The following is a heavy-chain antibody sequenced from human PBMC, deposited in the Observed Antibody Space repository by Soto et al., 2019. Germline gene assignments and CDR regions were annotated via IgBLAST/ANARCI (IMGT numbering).Heavy chain of an antibody. V-gene: IGHV3-15*07. CDR1: GFTFSNAW. CDR3: TTDSYITSIIVRFDY. Sequence: GGSRRLSGAASGFTFSNAWINWVRQAPGKGLEWVGRVKSKNDGGTTDFAAPVKGRFAISRDDSKNMVYLEMNSLQTEDTAIYYCTTDSYITSIIVRFDYWGHGTLVTVSS. D-gene: IGHD3-22*01. J-gene: IGHJ4*01. CDR2: VKSKNDGGTT.